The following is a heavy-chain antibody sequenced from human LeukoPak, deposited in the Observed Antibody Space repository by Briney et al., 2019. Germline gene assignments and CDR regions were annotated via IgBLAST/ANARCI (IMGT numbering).Heavy chain of an antibody. CDR2: ISYSGNT. V-gene: IGHV4-59*08. CDR3: AKHNSGWYIDY. D-gene: IGHD6-19*01. J-gene: IGHJ4*02. CDR1: GGSISSYS. Sequence: PSETLSLTCAVSGGSISSYSWSWIRQPPGKGLEWIGYISYSGNTNYSPSLKSRVTISVDTSKKQFSLKLSSVTAADTAVYCCAKHNSGWYIDYWGQGALVTVSS.